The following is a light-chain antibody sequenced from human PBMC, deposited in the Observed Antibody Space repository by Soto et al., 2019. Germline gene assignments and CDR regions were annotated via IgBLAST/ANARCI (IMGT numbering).Light chain of an antibody. CDR3: SSYTTTTAWV. J-gene: IGLJ3*02. CDR1: SSDVGAYKY. V-gene: IGLV2-14*01. Sequence: QSALTQPASVSGSPGQSITISCTGSSSDVGAYKYVSWFHQHPGKAPKLIIYEVSNRPSGVSDRFSGSKSGNTASLTISGLQAEDEADYHCSSYTTTTAWVFGGGTKLTVL. CDR2: EVS.